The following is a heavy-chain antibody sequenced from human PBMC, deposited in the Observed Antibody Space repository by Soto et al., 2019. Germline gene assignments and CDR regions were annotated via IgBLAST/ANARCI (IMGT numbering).Heavy chain of an antibody. J-gene: IGHJ6*02. CDR1: GGSISSSNW. D-gene: IGHD2-2*01. CDR2: IYHSGSN. CDR3: ARGRRYCSSTSCYYYYYGMDV. Sequence: QVQLQESGPGLVKPSGTLSLTCAVSGGSISSSNWWSWVRQHPGKGLEWIGEIYHSGSNNYNPSLKSRVTISVDKSKNQFSLTLSSVTAADTAVYYCARGRRYCSSTSCYYYYYGMDVWGQGTTVTVSS. V-gene: IGHV4-4*02.